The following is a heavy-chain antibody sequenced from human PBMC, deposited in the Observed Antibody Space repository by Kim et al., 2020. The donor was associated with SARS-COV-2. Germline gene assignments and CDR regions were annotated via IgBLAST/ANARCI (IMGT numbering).Heavy chain of an antibody. J-gene: IGHJ4*02. D-gene: IGHD5-12*01. CDR3: ARDPGGYDPEYPDY. Sequence: GGSLRLSCAASGFTFSSYGMHWVRQAPGKGLEWVAVIWYDGSNKYYADSVKGRFTISRDNSKNTLYLQMNSLRAEDTAVYYCARDPGGYDPEYPDYWGQGTLVTVSS. V-gene: IGHV3-33*01. CDR2: IWYDGSNK. CDR1: GFTFSSYG.